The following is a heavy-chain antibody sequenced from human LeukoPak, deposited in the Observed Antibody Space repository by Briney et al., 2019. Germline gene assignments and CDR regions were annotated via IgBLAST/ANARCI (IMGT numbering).Heavy chain of an antibody. CDR3: VRGWFGY. Sequence: GGSLRLSCAASGFTFSSYSMNWVRQAPGKGLEWVSYISSSSSSTIYYADSVKGRFTISRDNAKNSLYLQMNSLRDEDTAVYYCVRGWFGYWGQGTLVTVSS. CDR1: GFTFSSYS. V-gene: IGHV3-48*02. D-gene: IGHD5-24*01. J-gene: IGHJ4*02. CDR2: ISSSSSSTI.